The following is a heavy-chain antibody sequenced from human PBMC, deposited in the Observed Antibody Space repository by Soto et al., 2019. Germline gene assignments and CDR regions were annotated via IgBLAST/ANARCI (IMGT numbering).Heavy chain of an antibody. Sequence: SVKVSCKSSGYTLARYTINWVRQAPGQRLEWMGWINPDNGNTKSSQKFQDRVIITRDTSASTAYMDLSSLRSEDTAVYYCARGIATGQLDPWGQGTLVTVSS. V-gene: IGHV1-3*01. CDR3: ARGIATGQLDP. CDR2: INPDNGNT. D-gene: IGHD2-15*01. CDR1: GYTLARYT. J-gene: IGHJ5*02.